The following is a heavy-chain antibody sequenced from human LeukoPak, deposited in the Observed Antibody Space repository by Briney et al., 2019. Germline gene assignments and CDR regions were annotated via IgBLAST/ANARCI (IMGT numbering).Heavy chain of an antibody. V-gene: IGHV2-70*11. CDR3: ARIRPYYDILTGWRIFDY. Sequence: SGPTLVKPTQTLTLTCTFSGFSLSTSGMCVSWIRQPPGKALEWLARIDWDDDKYYSTSPKTRLTISKDTSKNQVVLTMTSMDPVDTATYYCARIRPYYDILTGWRIFDYWGQGTLVTVSS. J-gene: IGHJ4*02. D-gene: IGHD3-9*01. CDR2: IDWDDDK. CDR1: GFSLSTSGMC.